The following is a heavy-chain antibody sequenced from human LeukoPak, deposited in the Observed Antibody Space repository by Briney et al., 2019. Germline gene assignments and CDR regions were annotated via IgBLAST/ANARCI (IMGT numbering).Heavy chain of an antibody. CDR2: IYYSGST. CDR1: GGSISSYY. D-gene: IGHD3-22*01. V-gene: IGHV4-59*08. CDR3: ASGYYRFDY. Sequence: PSETLSLTCTVSGGSISSYYWSWIRQPPGKGLEWIGYIYYSGSTYYNPSLKSRVTISVDTSKNQFSLKLSSVTAADTAVYYCASGYYRFDYWGQGTLVTVSS. J-gene: IGHJ4*02.